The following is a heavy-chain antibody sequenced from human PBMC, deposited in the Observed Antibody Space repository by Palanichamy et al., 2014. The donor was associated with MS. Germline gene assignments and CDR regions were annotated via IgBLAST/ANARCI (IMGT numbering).Heavy chain of an antibody. J-gene: IGHJ4*02. D-gene: IGHD1-7*01. V-gene: IGHV3-74*01. CDR1: GFTFSTHW. CDR3: VRDNPGAPELFDY. CDR2: INNDGTDT. Sequence: EVQLVESGGALVQPGGSLRLSCTASGFTFSTHWMHWVRQAPGMGLVWVSRINNDGTDTSHADSVKGRFTISRDNAKNTVYLQMNSLRAEDTAMYFCVRDNPGAPELFDYWGQGTLVTVSS.